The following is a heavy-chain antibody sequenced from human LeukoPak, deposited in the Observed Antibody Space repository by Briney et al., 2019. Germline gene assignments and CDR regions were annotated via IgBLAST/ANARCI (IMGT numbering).Heavy chain of an antibody. CDR2: IYPGDSDT. CDR3: ARQSDTVLFDY. CDR1: GYSFTSYW. J-gene: IGHJ4*02. Sequence: GESLQISCKGSGYSFTSYWIGWVRQLPGKGLEWMGIIYPGDSDTRYSPSFQGQVTISADKSISTAYLQWSSLKASDTAMYYCARQSDTVLFDYWGQGTLVTVSS. V-gene: IGHV5-51*01. D-gene: IGHD4-17*01.